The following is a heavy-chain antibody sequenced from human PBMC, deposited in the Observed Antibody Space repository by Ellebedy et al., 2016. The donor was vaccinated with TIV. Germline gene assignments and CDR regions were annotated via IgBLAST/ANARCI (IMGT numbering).Heavy chain of an antibody. J-gene: IGHJ4*02. CDR3: ARVWIGELLSHFDS. CDR1: GFIFTDYT. D-gene: IGHD3-10*01. Sequence: PGGSLRLSCSASGFIFTDYTMTWVRQTPGKGLEWVANIKEDGNKINYADSVKGRFTISRDNAKNSVYLQMNSLRVEDTALYYCARVWIGELLSHFDSWGQGTLVTVS. V-gene: IGHV3-7*01. CDR2: IKEDGNKI.